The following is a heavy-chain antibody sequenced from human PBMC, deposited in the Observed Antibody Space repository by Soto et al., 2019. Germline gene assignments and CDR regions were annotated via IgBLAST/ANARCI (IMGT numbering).Heavy chain of an antibody. Sequence: PSETLSLSSAASGFTFSSYWMHWVRQVTGKGLEWVSAIGTAGDAYYPNSVKGRFTISRENAKNSLYLQMNSLRAGDTAVYYCARAFITGVLDYWVQGTLVTVSS. D-gene: IGHD3-10*01. CDR2: IGTAGDA. J-gene: IGHJ4*02. V-gene: IGHV3-13*04. CDR3: ARAFITGVLDY. CDR1: GFTFSSYW.